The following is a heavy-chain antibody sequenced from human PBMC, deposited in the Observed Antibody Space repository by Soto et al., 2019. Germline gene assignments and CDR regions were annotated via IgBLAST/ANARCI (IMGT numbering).Heavy chain of an antibody. CDR3: ARAMVNEITFGGVIVYAFDI. CDR1: GGSISSYY. D-gene: IGHD3-16*02. CDR2: IYYSGST. J-gene: IGHJ3*02. Sequence: PSETLSLTCTVSGGSISSYYWSWIRQPPGKGLEWIGYIYYSGSTNYNPSLKSRVTISVDTSKNQFSLKLSSVTAADTAVYYCARAMVNEITFGGVIVYAFDIWGQGKMVTVS. V-gene: IGHV4-59*01.